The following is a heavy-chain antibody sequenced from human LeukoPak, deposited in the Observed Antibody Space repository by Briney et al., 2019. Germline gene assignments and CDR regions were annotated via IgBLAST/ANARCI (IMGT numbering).Heavy chain of an antibody. D-gene: IGHD1-26*01. CDR2: IYYSGNT. Sequence: SETLSLTCTVSVGPISSGNYYWSWIRQPPGKGLEWIGYIYYSGNTNYNPSLESRVTISVDTYKNHFSLRLSSVTAADTAVYYCARGGWYSWFDPWGQGTLVTVSS. CDR3: ARGGWYSWFDP. CDR1: VGPISSGNYY. V-gene: IGHV4-61*03. J-gene: IGHJ5*02.